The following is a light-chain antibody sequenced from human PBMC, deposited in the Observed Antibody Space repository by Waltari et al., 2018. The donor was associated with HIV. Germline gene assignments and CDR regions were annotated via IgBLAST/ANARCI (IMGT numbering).Light chain of an antibody. CDR2: DAS. V-gene: IGKV3-11*01. Sequence: EIVLTQFPATLSLSPGERATLACRASQSVSSYLAWYQQKPGQAPRLLIYDASNRATGIQARFSGSGSGTDFTLTISSLEPEDFAVYYCQQRSNWPLTFGGGTKVEIK. CDR1: QSVSSY. CDR3: QQRSNWPLT. J-gene: IGKJ4*01.